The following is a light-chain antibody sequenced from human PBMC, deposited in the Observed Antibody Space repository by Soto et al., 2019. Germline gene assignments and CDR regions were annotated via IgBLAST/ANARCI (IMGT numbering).Light chain of an antibody. CDR1: QSLSTTD. V-gene: IGKV3-20*01. CDR2: GTF. J-gene: IGKJ5*01. Sequence: ELVLTQSPGTLSLSPGKRATLSCRASQSLSTTDVVWYQQKSGQPPRLVIHGTFSTATGIPARFSGSGSGTEFTLTISILEPEDSAVYYGQHYGSSPYTCGRGTRLEIQ. CDR3: QHYGSSPYT.